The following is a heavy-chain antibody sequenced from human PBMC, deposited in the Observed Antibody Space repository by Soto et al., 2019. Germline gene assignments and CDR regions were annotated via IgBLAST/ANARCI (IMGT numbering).Heavy chain of an antibody. Sequence: GGSLRLSCAASGFTFSSYWMHWVRQAPGKGLVWVSRINSDGSSTSYADSVKGRFTISRDNAKNTLYLQMNSLRAEDTAVYYCARPLRYSSIWDAFDIWGQGTMVTVSS. V-gene: IGHV3-74*01. D-gene: IGHD6-13*01. J-gene: IGHJ3*02. CDR3: ARPLRYSSIWDAFDI. CDR2: INSDGSST. CDR1: GFTFSSYW.